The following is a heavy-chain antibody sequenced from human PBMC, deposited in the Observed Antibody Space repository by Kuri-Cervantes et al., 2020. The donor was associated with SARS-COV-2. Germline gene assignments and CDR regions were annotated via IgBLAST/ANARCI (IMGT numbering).Heavy chain of an antibody. CDR2: IKQDGSEK. J-gene: IGHJ6*02. V-gene: IGHV3-7*03. Sequence: GGSLRLSCAASGFTFSSYWMSWVRQAPGKGLEWVANIKQDGSEKYYVDSVKGRFTISRDNAKNSLYLQMNSLRAEDTAVYYCARSLGRYSSSWYGSGLYGIDVWGQGTTVTAP. CDR1: GFTFSSYW. CDR3: ARSLGRYSSSWYGSGLYGIDV. D-gene: IGHD6-13*01.